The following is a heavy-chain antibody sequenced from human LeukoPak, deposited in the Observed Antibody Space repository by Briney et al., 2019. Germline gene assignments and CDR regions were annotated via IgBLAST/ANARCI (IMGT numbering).Heavy chain of an antibody. CDR1: GFTFDDYA. V-gene: IGHV3-9*01. J-gene: IGHJ4*02. CDR2: ISWASGSL. D-gene: IGHD2-2*01. CDR3: AKSPLYEDIVVVPAANFDY. Sequence: GGSLRLSCIGSGFTFDDYAMHWVRQVPGKGLEWVSGISWASGSLAYADSVKGRFTISRDNSKNTLYLQMNSLRAEDTAVYYCAKSPLYEDIVVVPAANFDYWGQGTLVTVSS.